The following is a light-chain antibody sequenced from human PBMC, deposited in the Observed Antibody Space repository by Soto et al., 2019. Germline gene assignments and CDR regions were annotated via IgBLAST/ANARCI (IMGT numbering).Light chain of an antibody. J-gene: IGLJ3*02. CDR3: SSYTSSSTKV. CDR1: SSDVGGYNY. CDR2: EVS. Sequence: HSALTQPASVSGSPGQSITISCTGTSSDVGGYNYVSWYQQHPGKAPKLMIYEVSNRPSGVSNRFSGSKSGNTASLTISGLKAEDEADYYCSSYTSSSTKVFGGGTKVTVL. V-gene: IGLV2-14*01.